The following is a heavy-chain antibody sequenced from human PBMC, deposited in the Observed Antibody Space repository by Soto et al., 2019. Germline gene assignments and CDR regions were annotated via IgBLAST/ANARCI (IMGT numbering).Heavy chain of an antibody. Sequence: QLHLVQSGAVVKKPGASVTVSCSASGYPVTAYYMHWVRQAPGRGFGWMGGINPATGAAKYTQTFQGRGTMTRDTSKSTVFMELSGLTSEDTAVFYCARGGGVGVAGSAAFDMWGQGTLVTVSS. CDR2: INPATGAA. V-gene: IGHV1-2*02. J-gene: IGHJ3*02. D-gene: IGHD3-3*01. CDR3: ARGGGVGVAGSAAFDM. CDR1: GYPVTAYY.